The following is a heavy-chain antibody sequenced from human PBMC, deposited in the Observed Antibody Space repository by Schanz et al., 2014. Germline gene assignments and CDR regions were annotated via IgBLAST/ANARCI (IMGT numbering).Heavy chain of an antibody. CDR3: ARGGRTTYNYYYGMDV. CDR1: GGSISSGGYS. V-gene: IGHV4-30-4*07. CDR2: IYYSGSP. J-gene: IGHJ6*02. Sequence: QVHLQESGPGLVKPSQTLSLTCAVSGGSISSGGYSWNWIRQPPGKGLEWIVYIYYSGSPYYNPSLKSRVTISVDTSKNQFSRKLSSVTAADTAVYYCARGGRTTYNYYYGMDVWGQGTTVTVSS. D-gene: IGHD1-1*01.